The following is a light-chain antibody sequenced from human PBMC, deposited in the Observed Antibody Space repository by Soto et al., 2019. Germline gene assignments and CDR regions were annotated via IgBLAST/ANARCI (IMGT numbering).Light chain of an antibody. CDR1: SSDVGSYNL. CDR2: EGS. V-gene: IGLV2-23*01. Sequence: QSALTQPASVSGSPGQSITISCTGTSSDVGSYNLVSWYQQHPGKAPKLMIYEGSKRPSGVSNRFSGSKSGNTASLTISGLQAEDEDDYYCCSYAGSSTRDVFGTGTKLTVL. CDR3: CSYAGSSTRDV. J-gene: IGLJ1*01.